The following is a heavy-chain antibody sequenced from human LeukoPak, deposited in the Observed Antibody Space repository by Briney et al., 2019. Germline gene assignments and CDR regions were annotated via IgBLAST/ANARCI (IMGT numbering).Heavy chain of an antibody. CDR2: IIPIFGTA. J-gene: IGHJ4*02. V-gene: IGHV1-69*05. D-gene: IGHD6-19*01. CDR3: ARGTSTVADTFDY. Sequence: SVKVSCKASGGTFSSYAISWVRQAPGQGLEWMGRIIPIFGTANYAQKFQGRVTITTDESTGTAYMGLSSLRSEDTAVYYCARGTSTVADTFDYWGQGTLVTVSS. CDR1: GGTFSSYA.